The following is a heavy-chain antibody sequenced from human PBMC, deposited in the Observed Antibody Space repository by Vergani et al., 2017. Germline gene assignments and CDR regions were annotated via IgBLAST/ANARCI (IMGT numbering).Heavy chain of an antibody. D-gene: IGHD1-14*01. V-gene: IGHV3-33*01. CDR2: TWYDGNNK. Sequence: QVQLVESGGGVVQPGRSLRLSCAASGCTFYQYGMHWVRQAPGKGLEWVAVTWYDGNNKQYADSVKGRFTISRDNSKSTMYLQMNSLRDEDTGVYYCARDLRLLYNRFDPWGQGTLVTVSS. CDR1: GCTFYQYG. CDR3: ARDLRLLYNRFDP. J-gene: IGHJ5*02.